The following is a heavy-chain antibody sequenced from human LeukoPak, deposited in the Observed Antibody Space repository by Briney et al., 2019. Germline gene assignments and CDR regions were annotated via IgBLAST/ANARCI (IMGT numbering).Heavy chain of an antibody. CDR2: IYHSGST. D-gene: IGHD2-15*01. CDR3: ARDDDCSGGSCYSIADY. V-gene: IGHV4-38-2*02. Sequence: ASETLSLTCAVSGYSISSGYYWGWIRPPPGKGLEWIGSIYHSGSTYYNPSLKSRVTISVDTSKNQFSLKLSSVTAADTAVYYCARDDDCSGGSCYSIADYWGQGTLATVSS. CDR1: GYSISSGYY. J-gene: IGHJ4*02.